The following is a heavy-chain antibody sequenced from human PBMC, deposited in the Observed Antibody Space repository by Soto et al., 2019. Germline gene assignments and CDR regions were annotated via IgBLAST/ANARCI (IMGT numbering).Heavy chain of an antibody. Sequence: GGSLRLSCAASGFTFSSYAMSWVRQAPGKGLGWVSYISSSGSTIYYADSVKGRFTISRDNAKNSLYLQMNSLRAEDTAVYYCARGPAPVGFDYWGQGTLVTVSS. J-gene: IGHJ4*02. D-gene: IGHD1-26*01. V-gene: IGHV3-48*03. CDR1: GFTFSSYA. CDR3: ARGPAPVGFDY. CDR2: ISSSGSTI.